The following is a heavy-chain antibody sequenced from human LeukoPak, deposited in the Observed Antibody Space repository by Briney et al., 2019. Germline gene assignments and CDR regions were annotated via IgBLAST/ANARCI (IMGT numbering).Heavy chain of an antibody. D-gene: IGHD3-22*01. CDR1: AFTFSSYE. V-gene: IGHV3-48*03. CDR3: ARDPTYDSSGYGAQYYFDY. CDR2: ISSSGSTI. J-gene: IGHJ4*02. Sequence: AGSLRLSCAASAFTFSSYEMNWVRQAPGKGLEWVSYISSSGSTIYYADSVKGRFTISRDNAKNSLYLQMNSLRAEDTAVYYCARDPTYDSSGYGAQYYFDYWGQGTLVTVSS.